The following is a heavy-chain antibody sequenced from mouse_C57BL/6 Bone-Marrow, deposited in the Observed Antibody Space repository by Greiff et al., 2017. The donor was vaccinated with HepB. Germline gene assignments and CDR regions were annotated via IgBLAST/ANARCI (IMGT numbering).Heavy chain of an antibody. V-gene: IGHV3-1*01. CDR2: ISYSGST. CDR3: ARAGYYGSPWFAY. CDR1: GYSITSGYD. Sequence: VQLKESGPGMVKPSQSLSLTCTVTGYSITSGYDWHWIRHFPGNKLEWMGYISYSGSTNYNPSLKSRISITHDTSKNHFFLKLNSVTTEDTATYYCARAGYYGSPWFAYWGQGTLVTVSA. D-gene: IGHD1-1*01. J-gene: IGHJ3*01.